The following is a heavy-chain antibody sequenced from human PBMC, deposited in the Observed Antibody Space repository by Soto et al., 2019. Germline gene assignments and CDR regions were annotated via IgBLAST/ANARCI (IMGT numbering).Heavy chain of an antibody. V-gene: IGHV2-70*01. D-gene: IGHD6-19*01. CDR3: ARGSIAVADPRLDY. J-gene: IGHJ4*02. CDR2: IDWDDDK. CDR1: GFSLSTSGMC. Sequence: SGPTLVNPTQTLTQTCTFSGFSLSTSGMCVSWIRQPPGKALEWLALIDWDDDKYYSTSLKTRLTISKDTSKNQVVLTMTNMDPVDTATYYCARGSIAVADPRLDYWGQGTLVTVSS.